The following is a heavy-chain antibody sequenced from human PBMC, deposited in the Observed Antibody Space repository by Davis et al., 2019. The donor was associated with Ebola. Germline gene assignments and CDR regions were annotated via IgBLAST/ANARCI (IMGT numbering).Heavy chain of an antibody. J-gene: IGHJ4*02. Sequence: SSVKVSCMASGWTFSTYGISWVRQASGQGLEWMGGIVPIFRSVKYAQKFQGRVTITADESTSTTYMELNSLTSDDTATFYCARTPELGYYFDLWGQGTLIIVSS. CDR2: IVPIFRSV. V-gene: IGHV1-69*13. D-gene: IGHD7-27*01. CDR1: GWTFSTYG. CDR3: ARTPELGYYFDL.